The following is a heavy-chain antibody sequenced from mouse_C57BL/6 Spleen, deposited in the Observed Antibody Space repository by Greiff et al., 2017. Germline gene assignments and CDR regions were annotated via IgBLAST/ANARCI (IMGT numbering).Heavy chain of an antibody. CDR3: ARNGYYAMDY. Sequence: EVKLVESGPELVKPGASVKISCKASGYSFTGYYMHWVKQSSEKSLEWIGEINPSTGGTSYNQKFKGKATLTVDKSSSTAYMQLKSLTSEDSAVYYCARNGYYAMDYWGQGTSVTVSS. CDR2: INPSTGGT. CDR1: GYSFTGYY. V-gene: IGHV1-43*01. J-gene: IGHJ4*01.